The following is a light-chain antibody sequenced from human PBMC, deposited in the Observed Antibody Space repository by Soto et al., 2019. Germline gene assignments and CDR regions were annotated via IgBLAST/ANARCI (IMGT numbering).Light chain of an antibody. V-gene: IGLV2-14*01. CDR1: SSDVGGYNY. J-gene: IGLJ2*01. Sequence: QSALTQPASVSGSPGQSITISCTGTSSDVGGYNYVSWYQQHPGKAPKLMIYDVSNRPSGVSNRFSGSKSGNTASRTISGLKAEDEADFYCSSYTSSTTVVFGGGTKLPVL. CDR3: SSYTSSTTVV. CDR2: DVS.